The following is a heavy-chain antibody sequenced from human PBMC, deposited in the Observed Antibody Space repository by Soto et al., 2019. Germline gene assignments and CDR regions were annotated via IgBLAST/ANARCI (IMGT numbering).Heavy chain of an antibody. V-gene: IGHV1-69*13. Sequence: SVKVSCKASGGTFTSYSVYWVRQPPGQGGPGVGFLIPMFDLANYPEGFRGRAMITADEATNTASMELSSLTSADTAVYFCARSLGRHPSETPRGHSFGAGSLFLFDHWGQGTLVTSPQ. CDR2: LIPMFDLA. CDR3: ARSLGRHPSETPRGHSFGAGSLFLFDH. D-gene: IGHD2-15*01. J-gene: IGHJ4*02. CDR1: GGTFTSYS.